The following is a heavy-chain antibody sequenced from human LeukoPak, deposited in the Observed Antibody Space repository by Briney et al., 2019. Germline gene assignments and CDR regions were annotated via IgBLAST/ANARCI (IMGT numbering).Heavy chain of an antibody. CDR3: ARDSLLGNYFDY. D-gene: IGHD2-15*01. V-gene: IGHV4-59*01. CDR2: ICYSGST. J-gene: IGHJ4*02. Sequence: SETLSLTCTVSGGSLSSYYWSWIRQPPGKGLEWIGYICYSGSTNYNPSPKSRVTISVDTSKNQFSLKLSSVTAADTAVYYCARDSLLGNYFDYWGQGTLVTVSS. CDR1: GGSLSSYY.